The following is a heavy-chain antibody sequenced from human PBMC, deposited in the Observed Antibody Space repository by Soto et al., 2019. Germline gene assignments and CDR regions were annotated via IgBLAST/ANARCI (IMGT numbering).Heavy chain of an antibody. Sequence: QVHLQESGRGLVRPSETLFLSCSVSGDSMATGGYYYNWIRHLPGKGLEWIGYIYSSGATHYSPSLRPQATISLDTSKNQCSLRLICVTAADTALYFCARDKDLEPNVWGYWGQGIQVTVSS. D-gene: IGHD3-16*01. J-gene: IGHJ4*02. CDR3: ARDKDLEPNVWGY. CDR2: IYSSGAT. CDR1: GDSMATGGYY. V-gene: IGHV4-31*02.